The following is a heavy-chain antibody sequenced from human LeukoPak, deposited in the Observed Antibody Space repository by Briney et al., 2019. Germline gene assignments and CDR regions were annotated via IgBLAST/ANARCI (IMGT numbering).Heavy chain of an antibody. J-gene: IGHJ4*02. CDR2: ISNSVGST. Sequence: GGSLRLSCAASGYTFSSYAMSWVPQAPGMGLEWVSGISNSVGSTYYADSVKGRSTISRDNSKNTLYLQMNSLRAEDTAIYYCAKDVHGGNSCGAFDYWGQGTLVTVSS. D-gene: IGHD5-18*01. CDR3: AKDVHGGNSCGAFDY. V-gene: IGHV3-23*01. CDR1: GYTFSSYA.